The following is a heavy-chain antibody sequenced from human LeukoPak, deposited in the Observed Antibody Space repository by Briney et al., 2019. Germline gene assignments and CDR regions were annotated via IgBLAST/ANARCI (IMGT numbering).Heavy chain of an antibody. J-gene: IGHJ4*02. CDR2: ISDSVGDT. V-gene: IGHV3-23*01. D-gene: IGHD2/OR15-2a*01. Sequence: GGSLRLSCLASGFSFSNYAMTWVRQAPEKGPEWVSSISDSVGDTYYAESVKGRFTIARDNSKNALYLQMNSLTVEDTAVYFCAKGRLLDDFWGQGTLVTVSS. CDR1: GFSFSNYA. CDR3: AKGRLLDDF.